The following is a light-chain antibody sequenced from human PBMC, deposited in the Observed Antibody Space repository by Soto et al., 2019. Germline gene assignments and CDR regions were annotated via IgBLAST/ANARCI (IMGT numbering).Light chain of an antibody. CDR3: QQYARSPYT. CDR2: GAS. CDR1: QIVNSND. J-gene: IGKJ2*01. Sequence: EIVLTQSPDTLSLSPGERATLSCRASQIVNSNDLAWYQHKPGQAPRLLIYGASSRPGGIPDKFSGSGSGTDFTVTNNRLEPEDFAVYCCQQYARSPYTFGQGTKLEI. V-gene: IGKV3-20*01.